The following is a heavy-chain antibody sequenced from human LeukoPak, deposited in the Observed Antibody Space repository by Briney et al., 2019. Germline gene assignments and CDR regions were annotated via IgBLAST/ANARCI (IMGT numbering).Heavy chain of an antibody. J-gene: IGHJ4*02. V-gene: IGHV4-39*07. D-gene: IGHD3-22*01. CDR2: IYYSGST. CDR3: ASWVYYYDSSGYRYYFDY. Sequence: SETLSLTCTVSGGSISSYYWSWIRQPPGKGLEWIGSIYYSGSTYYNPSLKSRVTISVDTSKNQFSLKLSSVTAADTAVYYCASWVYYYDSSGYRYYFDYWGQGTLVTVSS. CDR1: GGSISSYY.